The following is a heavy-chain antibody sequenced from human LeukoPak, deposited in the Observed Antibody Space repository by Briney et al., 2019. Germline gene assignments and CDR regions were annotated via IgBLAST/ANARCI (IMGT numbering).Heavy chain of an antibody. CDR2: IIPILGIA. CDR1: GGTFSSNA. V-gene: IGHV1-69*04. J-gene: IGHJ3*02. D-gene: IGHD6-25*01. CDR3: ASSRGGYDAFDI. Sequence: GASVKVSCKASGGTFSSNAISWVRQAPGQGLEWMGRIIPILGIANYAQKFQGRVTITADKSTSTAYMELSSLRSEDTAVYYCASSRGGYDAFDIWGQGTMVTVSS.